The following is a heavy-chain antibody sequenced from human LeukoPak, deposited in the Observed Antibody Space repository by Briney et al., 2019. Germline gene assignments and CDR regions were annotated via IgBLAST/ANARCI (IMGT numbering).Heavy chain of an antibody. D-gene: IGHD1-26*01. V-gene: IGHV4-4*09. Sequence: SETLSLTCTVSGGSISGYYWSWIRQPPGQGLEWIAYIHSDGYTNYNPSLKSRVTISVDTSKNQFSLKVTSVTAADTAMYYCTKREGPMSGSYDYFDPWGQGTLVTVS. CDR1: GGSISGYY. CDR3: TKREGPMSGSYDYFDP. J-gene: IGHJ5*02. CDR2: IHSDGYT.